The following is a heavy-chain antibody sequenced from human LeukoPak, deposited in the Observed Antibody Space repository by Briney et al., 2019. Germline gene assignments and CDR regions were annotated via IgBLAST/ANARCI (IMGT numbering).Heavy chain of an antibody. CDR3: ARVYDSSGYYYGPSDHDAFDI. J-gene: IGHJ3*02. CDR1: SGSISSYY. CDR2: IYTSGST. Sequence: SETLSFTCTVSSGSISSYYWSWIRQPPGKGLEWIGYIYTSGSTNYNPSLKSRVTISVDTSKTQSSLKLSSVTAADTAVYYCARVYDSSGYYYGPSDHDAFDIWGQGTMVTVSS. V-gene: IGHV4-4*09. D-gene: IGHD3-22*01.